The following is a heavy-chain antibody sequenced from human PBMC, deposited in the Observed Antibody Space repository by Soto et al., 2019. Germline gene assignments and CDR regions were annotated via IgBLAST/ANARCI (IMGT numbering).Heavy chain of an antibody. CDR2: ISGSGGST. J-gene: IGHJ4*02. D-gene: IGHD3-22*01. CDR1: GFTFSSYA. V-gene: IGHV3-23*01. CDR3: AKSAITMIVVVTLGHFDY. Sequence: EVQLLESGGGLVQPGGSLRLSCAASGFTFSSYAMSWVRQAPGKGLEWVSAISGSGGSTYYADSVKGRFTISRDNSKNTLYLQMNSLRAEDTAVYYCAKSAITMIVVVTLGHFDYWGQGTLVTVSS.